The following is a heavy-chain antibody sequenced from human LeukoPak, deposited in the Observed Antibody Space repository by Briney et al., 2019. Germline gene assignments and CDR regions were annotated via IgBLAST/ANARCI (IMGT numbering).Heavy chain of an antibody. CDR3: ARDRAYAFDN. J-gene: IGHJ3*02. CDR2: ISSNGGST. Sequence: GGSLRLSCSASGFTFSSYAMHWVRQAPGKGLEYVSAISSNGGSTYYTDSVKGRFTISRDNSKNTLFLQMSSLRAEDTAVYYCARDRAYAFDNWGQGTMVTVSS. D-gene: IGHD3-10*01. CDR1: GFTFSSYA. V-gene: IGHV3-64D*09.